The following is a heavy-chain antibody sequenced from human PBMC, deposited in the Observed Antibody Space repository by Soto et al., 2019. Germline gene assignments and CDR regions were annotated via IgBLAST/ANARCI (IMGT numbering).Heavy chain of an antibody. CDR2: IKPDGSEK. J-gene: IGHJ3*02. D-gene: IGHD3-22*01. CDR3: ARDYEFGFDI. Sequence: EVQLVESGGGLVQPGGSLRLSCEASAFTLSSYWMSWVRQAPGKGLEWVANIKPDGSEKYYVDSVKGRFTISGDNTKNSLYLQMSTLRPEYTAIYYCARDYEFGFDIWGQGTLVTVSS. CDR1: AFTLSSYW. V-gene: IGHV3-7*01.